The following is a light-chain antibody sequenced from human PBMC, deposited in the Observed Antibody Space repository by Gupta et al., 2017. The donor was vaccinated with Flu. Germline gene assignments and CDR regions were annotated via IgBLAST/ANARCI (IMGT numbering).Light chain of an antibody. CDR1: SSDVGTHNR. CDR2: EVN. V-gene: IGLV2-18*02. J-gene: IGLJ1*01. CDR3: SSYTSSYTYV. Sequence: QSALTQPPSVSGSPGQSVTISCTGTSSDVGTHNRVSWYQQPPGTAPKLVIYEVNNRPSGVPDRFSGSKSGNTASLTISGLQGEDEADYYCSSYTSSYTYVFGTGTKVTVL.